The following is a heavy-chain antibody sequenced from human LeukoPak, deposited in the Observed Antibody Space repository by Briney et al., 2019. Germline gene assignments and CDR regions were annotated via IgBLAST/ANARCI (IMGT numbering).Heavy chain of an antibody. CDR1: GFTVSTNY. D-gene: IGHD1-26*01. J-gene: IGHJ3*02. CDR2: LFSGGST. CDR3: ARDRTPATRGFDI. Sequence: GGSLRLSCAASGFTVSTNYMNWVRQAPGEGLEWVSVLFSGGSTYYADSVQGRFTISRDNSKNTVYLQMNSLRAEDTAVYYCARDRTPATRGFDIWGQGTMVTVSS. V-gene: IGHV3-66*01.